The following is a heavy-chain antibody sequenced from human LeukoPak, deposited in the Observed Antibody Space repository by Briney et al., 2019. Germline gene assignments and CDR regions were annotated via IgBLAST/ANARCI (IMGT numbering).Heavy chain of an antibody. CDR2: IYHSGST. Sequence: SETLSLTCTVSGYSISSGYYWGWIRQPPVKGLEWIGSIYHSGSTYYNPSLKSRVTISVDTSKNQFSLKLPSVTAADTAVYYCAREGRGGYSGEFDYWGQGTLVSVSS. J-gene: IGHJ4*02. D-gene: IGHD1-26*01. V-gene: IGHV4-38-2*02. CDR3: AREGRGGYSGEFDY. CDR1: GYSISSGYY.